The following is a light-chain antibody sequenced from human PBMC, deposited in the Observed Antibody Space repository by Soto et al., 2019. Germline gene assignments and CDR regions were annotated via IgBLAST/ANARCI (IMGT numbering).Light chain of an antibody. CDR1: QTISTW. J-gene: IGKJ2*01. Sequence: IQMTQSPSTLSASVGDTVTITCRASQTISTWLAWYQQKPGKAPKLLIYDVSTLNGGVPSRFSGSASGTEFTLTITSLQPDDIAVYYCQHYNSYPYTFGQGTKVDIK. V-gene: IGKV1-5*01. CDR2: DVS. CDR3: QHYNSYPYT.